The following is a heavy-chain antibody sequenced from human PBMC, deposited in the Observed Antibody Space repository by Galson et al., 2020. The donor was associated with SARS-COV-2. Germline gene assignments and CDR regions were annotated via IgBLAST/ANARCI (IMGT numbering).Heavy chain of an antibody. CDR2: MHHSGST. D-gene: IGHD2-15*01. CDR3: ARSEYCRGGSCSTFGY. J-gene: IGHJ4*02. V-gene: IGHV4-4*02. CDR1: SGSISSSDW. Sequence: SETLSLTCAVSSGSISSSDWWSWVRQPPGKGLEWIGEMHHSGSTNYNPSLKSRVTILVDKSKNQFSLKLSSVTAADTALYYCARSEYCRGGSCSTFGYWGQGTLGTVSS.